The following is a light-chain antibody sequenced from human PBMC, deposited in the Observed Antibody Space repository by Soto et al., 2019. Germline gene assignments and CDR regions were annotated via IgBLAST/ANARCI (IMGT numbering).Light chain of an antibody. V-gene: IGLV2-23*01. CDR2: EGT. CDR3: CSYAGSTTVV. CDR1: SSDVGTYNL. Sequence: QSALTQPASVSGSPGQSITISCTGTSSDVGTYNLVSWYQQHPGKAPKLIIYEGTTRPSGVSHRFSGSKSGNTASLTISGLQAEDEYDYYCCSYAGSTTVVFGGGTKLTVL. J-gene: IGLJ2*01.